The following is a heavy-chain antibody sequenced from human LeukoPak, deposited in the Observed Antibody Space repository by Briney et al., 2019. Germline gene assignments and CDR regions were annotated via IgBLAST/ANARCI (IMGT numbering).Heavy chain of an antibody. CDR2: VYHSGTT. J-gene: IGHJ4*02. D-gene: IGHD2-2*01. Sequence: SETLSLTCAVSGYSISSGRYWGWIRQPPGKGLEWIGSVYHSGTTYYNPSLKSRLTISVDTSNNQFSLNLRSVTAADTAVYYCSRSLSTAGIDFWGQGTLVTVSS. CDR1: GYSISSGRY. V-gene: IGHV4-38-2*01. CDR3: SRSLSTAGIDF.